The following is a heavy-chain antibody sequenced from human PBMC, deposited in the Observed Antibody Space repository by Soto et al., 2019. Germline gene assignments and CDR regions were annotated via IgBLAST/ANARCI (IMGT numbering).Heavy chain of an antibody. CDR1: GVTVXSYA. Sequence: GGSLRLSCAASGVTVXSYAMTWVRQAPGKGLEWVSTLSGDGSDTYYADSVKGRFTVSRDNSKNTLYLQMNSLRVEDTALFYCAKAIYGDYIRDAFDIWGQGTMVTVSS. D-gene: IGHD4-17*01. CDR3: AKAIYGDYIRDAFDI. J-gene: IGHJ3*02. V-gene: IGHV3-23*01. CDR2: LSGDGSDT.